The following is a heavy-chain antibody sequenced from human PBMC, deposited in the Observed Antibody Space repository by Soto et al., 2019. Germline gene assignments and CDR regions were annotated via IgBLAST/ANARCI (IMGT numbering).Heavy chain of an antibody. Sequence: SVKVSCKASGGTFSSYAISWVRQAPGQGLEWMGGIIPIFGTANYAQKFQGRVTITADESTSTAYMELSSLRSEDTAVYYCARVGSRYYYDSSGYYYLDYWGQGTLVTVSS. CDR3: ARVGSRYYYDSSGYYYLDY. V-gene: IGHV1-69*13. CDR1: GGTFSSYA. CDR2: IIPIFGTA. J-gene: IGHJ4*02. D-gene: IGHD3-22*01.